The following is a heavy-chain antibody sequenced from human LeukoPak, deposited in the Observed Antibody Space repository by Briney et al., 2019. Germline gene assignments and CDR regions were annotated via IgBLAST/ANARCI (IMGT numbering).Heavy chain of an antibody. Sequence: PGRSLRLSCVASGFTFSDHPFHWVRQSPDKGLEWVALIGSDGTKKYYADSVQGRFTVSRENSKNTLFLQMNTLGADDTAVYFCARQMTSTRLFDSWGQGTLVTVSS. CDR2: IGSDGTKK. J-gene: IGHJ4*02. D-gene: IGHD5/OR15-5a*01. CDR1: GFTFSDHP. V-gene: IGHV3-30*04. CDR3: ARQMTSTRLFDS.